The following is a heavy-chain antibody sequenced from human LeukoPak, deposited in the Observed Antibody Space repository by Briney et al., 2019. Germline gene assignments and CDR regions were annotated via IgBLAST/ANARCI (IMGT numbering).Heavy chain of an antibody. V-gene: IGHV1-2*02. D-gene: IGHD2-2*01. CDR2: INPNSGGT. Sequence: ASVKVSCKASGYTFTGYYMHWVRRAPGQGLEWMGWINPNSGGTNYAQKFQGRVTMTRDTSISTAYMELSRLRSDDTAVYYCARVGYCSSTSCYSEFDYWGQGTLVTVSS. CDR1: GYTFTGYY. CDR3: ARVGYCSSTSCYSEFDY. J-gene: IGHJ4*02.